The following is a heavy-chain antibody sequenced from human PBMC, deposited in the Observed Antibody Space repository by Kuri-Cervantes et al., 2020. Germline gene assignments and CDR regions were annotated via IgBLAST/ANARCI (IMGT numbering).Heavy chain of an antibody. D-gene: IGHD3-10*01. V-gene: IGHV3-30*03. CDR1: GFTFSSYA. J-gene: IGHJ4*02. Sequence: GESLKISCAASGFTFSSYAMHWVRQAPGKGLEWVAVISYDGNDKYSTDSVKGRFTISRDNSKNTLYLQMNSLRAEDTAVYYCARVRGVDYFDYWGQGTLVTVSS. CDR2: ISYDGNDK. CDR3: ARVRGVDYFDY.